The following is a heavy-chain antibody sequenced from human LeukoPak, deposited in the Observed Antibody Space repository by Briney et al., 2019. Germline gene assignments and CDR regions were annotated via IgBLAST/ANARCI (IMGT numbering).Heavy chain of an antibody. CDR1: GYSFTSYW. D-gene: IGHD3-22*01. V-gene: IGHV5-51*01. CDR2: IYPGDSDT. J-gene: IGHJ4*02. Sequence: GESLKISCKGSGYSFTSYWIGWVRQMPGKGLEWMGIIYPGDSDTRYSPSFQGQVTISADKSISTAYLQWSSLKASDTAMYYCAMGRGDYYDSSGYYYLPPMDYWGQGTLVTVSS. CDR3: AMGRGDYYDSSGYYYLPPMDY.